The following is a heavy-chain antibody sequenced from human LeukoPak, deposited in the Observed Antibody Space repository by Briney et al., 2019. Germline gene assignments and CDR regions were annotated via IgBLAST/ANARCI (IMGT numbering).Heavy chain of an antibody. CDR3: AKDSYYGSGSYFYFYY. D-gene: IGHD3-10*01. V-gene: IGHV3-30*18. Sequence: PGGSLRLSCAASGFTFSSYGMDWVRQAPGKGLEWVAVVTYDGSNKYYADSVKGRFTISRDNSKNTLYLQMNSLRPEDTAVYYCAKDSYYGSGSYFYFYYWGQGTLVTVSS. CDR1: GFTFSSYG. CDR2: VTYDGSNK. J-gene: IGHJ4*02.